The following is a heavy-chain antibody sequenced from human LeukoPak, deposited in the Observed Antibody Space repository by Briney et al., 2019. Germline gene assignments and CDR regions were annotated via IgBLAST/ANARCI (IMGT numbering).Heavy chain of an antibody. J-gene: IGHJ4*02. Sequence: PSETLSLTCAVYGGSFSGYYWSWIRQPPGKGLEGIGEINHSGSTNYNPSLKSRVTISVDTSKNQFSLKLSSVTAADTAVYYCAREGIVGAKGFDYWGQGTLVTVSS. CDR1: GGSFSGYY. D-gene: IGHD1-26*01. CDR3: AREGIVGAKGFDY. V-gene: IGHV4-34*01. CDR2: INHSGST.